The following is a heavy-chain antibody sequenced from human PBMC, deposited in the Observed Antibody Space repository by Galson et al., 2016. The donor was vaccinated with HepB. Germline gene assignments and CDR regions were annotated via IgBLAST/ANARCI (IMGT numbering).Heavy chain of an antibody. Sequence: SVKVSYKASGYTFTNYGITWVRQAPGQGLEWMGWISPYNGDTNFAQKFQGRVTMTTDTSTSTVYMELRSLRYDNTAVYFCARVGPLGSYDYWGQGTLVTVSS. J-gene: IGHJ4*02. CDR2: ISPYNGDT. CDR1: GYTFTNYG. CDR3: ARVGPLGSYDY. V-gene: IGHV1-18*01. D-gene: IGHD7-27*01.